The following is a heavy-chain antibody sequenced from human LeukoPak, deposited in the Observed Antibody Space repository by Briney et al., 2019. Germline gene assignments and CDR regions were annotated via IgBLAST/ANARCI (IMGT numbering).Heavy chain of an antibody. CDR1: GGTFSSYA. CDR3: AHNRWDTAMVISGPVFDY. J-gene: IGHJ4*02. V-gene: IGHV1-69*13. D-gene: IGHD5-18*01. CDR2: TIPIFGTA. Sequence: SVKVSCKASGGTFSSYAISWVRQAPGQGLEWMGGTIPIFGTANYAQKFQGRVTITADESTSTACLELSSLRSEDTAVCYCAHNRWDTAMVISGPVFDYWGQGTLVTVSS.